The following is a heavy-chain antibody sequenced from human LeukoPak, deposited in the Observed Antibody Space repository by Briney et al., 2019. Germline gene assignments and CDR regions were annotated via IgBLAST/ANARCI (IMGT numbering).Heavy chain of an antibody. Sequence: ASVKVSCKASGYTFTSYYMHWVRQAPGQGLEWMGVINPSGGSTSYAQKFQGRVTMTRDTSTSTVYMELSSLRSEDTAVYYCARPARFDAFDIWGQGTMVTVSS. J-gene: IGHJ3*02. CDR3: ARPARFDAFDI. CDR1: GYTFTSYY. D-gene: IGHD6-6*01. CDR2: INPSGGST. V-gene: IGHV1-46*01.